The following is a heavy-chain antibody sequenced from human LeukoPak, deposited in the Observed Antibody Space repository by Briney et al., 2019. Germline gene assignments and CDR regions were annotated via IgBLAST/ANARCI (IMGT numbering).Heavy chain of an antibody. CDR3: AKDQHNWNQGYFDY. V-gene: IGHV3-23*01. CDR1: QFTFSSYA. CDR2: IYDSGSTT. D-gene: IGHD1-1*01. J-gene: IGHJ4*02. Sequence: GGSLRLSCAASQFTFSSYAMSWVRQAPGKGLEWVSTIYDSGSTTYYADSVKGRFTISRDNSKSTLFLQKNSLRAEDTAIYYCAKDQHNWNQGYFDYWGQGTLVTVSS.